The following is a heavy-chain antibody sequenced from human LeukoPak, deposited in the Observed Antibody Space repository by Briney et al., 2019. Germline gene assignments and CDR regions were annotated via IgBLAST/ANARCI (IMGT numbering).Heavy chain of an antibody. CDR2: IRYDGSNK. J-gene: IGHJ4*02. V-gene: IGHV3-30*02. Sequence: GGSLRLSCAASGFTFSSYGMHWVRQAPGKGLEWVAFIRYDGSNKYYADSVKGRFTISRDNSKNTLYLQMNSLRAEDTAVYYCAKDSLIAAAGTCDYWGQGTLVTVSS. CDR3: AKDSLIAAAGTCDY. D-gene: IGHD6-13*01. CDR1: GFTFSSYG.